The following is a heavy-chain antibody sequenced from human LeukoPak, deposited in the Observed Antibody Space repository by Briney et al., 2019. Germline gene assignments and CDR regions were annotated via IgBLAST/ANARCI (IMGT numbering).Heavy chain of an antibody. CDR2: INHSGST. CDR3: ARGPNLRDCSGGSCYGIFDY. D-gene: IGHD2-15*01. V-gene: IGHV4-61*01. Sequence: PSETLSLTCTVSGGSVSSGSYYWSWIRQPPGKGLEWIGEINHSGSTNYNPSLKSRVTISVDTSKNQFSLKLSSVTAADTAVYYCARGPNLRDCSGGSCYGIFDYWGQGTLVTVSS. CDR1: GGSVSSGSYY. J-gene: IGHJ4*02.